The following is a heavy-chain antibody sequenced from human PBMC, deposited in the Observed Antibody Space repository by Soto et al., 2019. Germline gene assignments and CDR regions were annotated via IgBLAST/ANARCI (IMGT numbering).Heavy chain of an antibody. Sequence: QAQLVQSGADVKKPGASVTLSCKASGYTFSKYAIHWVRQAPGQRLEWMGWVNGGSGSAFYSQKFQGRVTMTKDTSANTASMELSSLRSEDTAVYYCARMFRRVSPSVGVEGWGQGTTVTVSS. CDR2: VNGGSGSA. D-gene: IGHD3-10*02. CDR1: GYTFSKYA. CDR3: ARMFRRVSPSVGVEG. V-gene: IGHV1-3*01. J-gene: IGHJ6*02.